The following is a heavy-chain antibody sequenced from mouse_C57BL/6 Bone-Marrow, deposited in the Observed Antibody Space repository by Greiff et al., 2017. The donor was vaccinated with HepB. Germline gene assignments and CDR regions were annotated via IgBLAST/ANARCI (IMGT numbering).Heavy chain of an antibody. J-gene: IGHJ1*03. D-gene: IGHD1-1*01. CDR1: GYTFTSYW. CDR3: AREGAASGYYYGSSYWYFDV. CDR2: IHPNSGST. Sequence: QVQLQQPGAELVKPGASVKLSCKASGYTFTSYWMHWVKQRPGQGLEWIGMIHPNSGSTNYNEKFKSEATLTVDKSSSTAYMQLSSLTSEDSAVYYCAREGAASGYYYGSSYWYFDVWGTGTTVTVSS. V-gene: IGHV1-64*01.